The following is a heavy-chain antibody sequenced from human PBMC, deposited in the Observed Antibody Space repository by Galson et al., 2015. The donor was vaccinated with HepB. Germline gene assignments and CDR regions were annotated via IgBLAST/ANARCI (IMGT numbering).Heavy chain of an antibody. Sequence: SLRLSCAPSGFTFSTYAMYWVRQAPGKGLEWVSAISDSGGSTYYADSVKGRFTISRDNSKNTLFLQMNSLRVEDTAVYYCTKDPLPSNGFHEYFDYWGQGTLVTVSS. CDR2: ISDSGGST. J-gene: IGHJ4*02. CDR3: TKDPLPSNGFHEYFDY. CDR1: GFTFSTYA. D-gene: IGHD3-22*01. V-gene: IGHV3-23*01.